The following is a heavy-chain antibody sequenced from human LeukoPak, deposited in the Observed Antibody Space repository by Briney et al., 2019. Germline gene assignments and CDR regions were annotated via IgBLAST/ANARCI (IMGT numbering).Heavy chain of an antibody. V-gene: IGHV4-34*01. CDR1: GGSFSTYY. Sequence: SETLSLTCAVYGGSFSTYYWSWIRQPPGKGLEWIGEINHSGRTNYNPSLKSRVTISLDTSRSQFSLKLNSVTAADTAVYYCAKSNGYGLVDIWGQGTMVTVSS. D-gene: IGHD3-10*01. CDR2: INHSGRT. J-gene: IGHJ3*02. CDR3: AKSNGYGLVDI.